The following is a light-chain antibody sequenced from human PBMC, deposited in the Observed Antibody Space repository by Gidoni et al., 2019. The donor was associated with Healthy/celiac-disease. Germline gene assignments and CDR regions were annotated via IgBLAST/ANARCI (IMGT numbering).Light chain of an antibody. Sequence: QSALTQPASVSGSTGPSITISCTGTSSDVGGYNYVSWYQQHPGKAPKLMIYEVSNRPSGVSNRFSGSKSGNTASLTISGLQAEDEADYYCSSYTSSSTLEVFGTGTKVTVL. CDR2: EVS. CDR1: SSDVGGYNY. J-gene: IGLJ1*01. CDR3: SSYTSSSTLEV. V-gene: IGLV2-14*01.